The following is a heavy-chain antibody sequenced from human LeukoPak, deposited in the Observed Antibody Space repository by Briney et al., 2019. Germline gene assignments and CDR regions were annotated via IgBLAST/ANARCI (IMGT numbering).Heavy chain of an antibody. Sequence: GGSLRLSCAASGFTVSSNYMSWVRQAPGKGLEWVSVIYSGGSTYYADSVKGRFTISRDNSKNTLYLQMNSLRAEDTAVYYCARVGGRQLVRGDAFDIWGQGTMVTVSS. CDR2: IYSGGST. V-gene: IGHV3-66*01. CDR3: ARVGGRQLVRGDAFDI. D-gene: IGHD6-13*01. CDR1: GFTVSSNY. J-gene: IGHJ3*02.